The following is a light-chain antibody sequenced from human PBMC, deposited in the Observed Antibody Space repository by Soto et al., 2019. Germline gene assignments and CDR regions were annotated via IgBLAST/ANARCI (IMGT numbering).Light chain of an antibody. Sequence: QTLLNQPASLSGSTGQTLTISFTATSIDVGAYNYVSWYQQHPRKAPKLMIYQVSNRPSGVHDRFSGSKSGNTASLTISGLQAADEADYYCSSKRTNDSLVFGTGTKVTVL. V-gene: IGLV2-14*01. CDR3: SSKRTNDSLV. J-gene: IGLJ1*01. CDR2: QVS. CDR1: SIDVGAYNY.